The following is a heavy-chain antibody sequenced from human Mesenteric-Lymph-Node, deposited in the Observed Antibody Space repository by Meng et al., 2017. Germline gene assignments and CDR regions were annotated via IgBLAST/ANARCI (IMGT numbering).Heavy chain of an antibody. CDR3: VVMVYAISY. D-gene: IGHD2-8*01. Sequence: GGSLRLSCAASGFTFSSYAMHWVRQAPGKGLEWVAVISYDGSNKYYADSVKGRFTISRDNSKNTLYLQMNSLRAEDTAVYYAVVMVYAISYWGQGTLVTVSS. CDR2: ISYDGSNK. CDR1: GFTFSSYA. V-gene: IGHV3-30*01. J-gene: IGHJ4*02.